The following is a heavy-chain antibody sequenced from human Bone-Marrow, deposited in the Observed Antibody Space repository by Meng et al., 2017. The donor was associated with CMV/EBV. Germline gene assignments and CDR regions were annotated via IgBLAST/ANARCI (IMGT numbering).Heavy chain of an antibody. D-gene: IGHD3-3*01. CDR3: ARGRHTIWFDP. CDR2: ILPVLDLT. V-gene: IGHV1-69*02. CDR1: GGNFNGYS. J-gene: IGHJ5*02. Sequence: SVKVSCKSSGGNFNGYSISWVRQAPGQGLEWMGRILPVLDLTNYSQKFQGRVTITADKDTTTAYLELRSLRSDDTAVYYCARGRHTIWFDPWGQGTLVTVSS.